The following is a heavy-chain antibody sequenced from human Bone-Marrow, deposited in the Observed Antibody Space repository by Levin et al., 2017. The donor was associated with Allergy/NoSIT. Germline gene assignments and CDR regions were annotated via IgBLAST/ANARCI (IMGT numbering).Heavy chain of an antibody. Sequence: KISCKSSGDTFSNFVISWVRQAPGQGLEWIGGIIPMYGTPNYAQNLQGRVTIIADISTSTAYMELGGLRSEDTAVYFCARDRMAATGVTLRGYAFDSWGQGTVVTVSS. CDR3: ARDRMAATGVTLRGYAFDS. CDR1: GDTFSNFV. CDR2: IIPMYGTP. V-gene: IGHV1-69*06. D-gene: IGHD6-13*01. J-gene: IGHJ3*02.